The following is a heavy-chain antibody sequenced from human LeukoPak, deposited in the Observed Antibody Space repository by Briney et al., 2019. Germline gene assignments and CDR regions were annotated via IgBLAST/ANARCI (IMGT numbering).Heavy chain of an antibody. V-gene: IGHV1-46*01. D-gene: IGHD3-3*01. CDR2: INPSGGST. CDR1: GYTFTSYY. CDR3: ARGGYDFWSGYYSQNWFDP. J-gene: IGHJ5*02. Sequence: VASVKVSCKASGYTFTSYYMHWVRQAAGQELEWMGIINPSGGSTSYAQKFQGRVTMTRDTSTSTVYMELSSLRSEDTAVYYCARGGYDFWSGYYSQNWFDPWGQGTLVTVSS.